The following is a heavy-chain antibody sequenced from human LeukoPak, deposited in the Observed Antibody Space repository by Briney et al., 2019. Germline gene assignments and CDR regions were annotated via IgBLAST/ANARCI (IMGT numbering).Heavy chain of an antibody. CDR3: ARERQWLRLFDY. CDR1: GFTFSSYS. D-gene: IGHD5-12*01. J-gene: IGHJ4*02. V-gene: IGHV3-21*01. Sequence: PGGSLRLSCAASGFTFSSYSMNWVRQAPGKGLEWVSSISSSSSYIYYADSVKGRFTISRDNAKNSLYLQMNSLRAEDTAVYYCARERQWLRLFDYWGQGTLVTVSS. CDR2: ISSSSSYI.